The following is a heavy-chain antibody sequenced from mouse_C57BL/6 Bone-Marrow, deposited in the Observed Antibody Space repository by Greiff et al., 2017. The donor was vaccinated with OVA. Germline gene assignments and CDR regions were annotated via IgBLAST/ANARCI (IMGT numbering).Heavy chain of an antibody. CDR3: ARHHGDY. Sequence: VQLQQSGGDLVKPGGSLKLSCAASGFTFSSYGMSWVRQTPDKRLEWVATISSGGSYTYYPDSVKGRFTISRDNAKNTLYLQMSSLKSEDTAMYYCARHHGDYWGQGTTLTVSS. J-gene: IGHJ2*01. V-gene: IGHV5-6*01. CDR2: ISSGGSYT. CDR1: GFTFSSYG.